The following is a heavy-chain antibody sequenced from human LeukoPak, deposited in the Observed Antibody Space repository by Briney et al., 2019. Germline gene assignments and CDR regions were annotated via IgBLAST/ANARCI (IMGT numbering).Heavy chain of an antibody. Sequence: SVKVSCKASGGSFSSYAISWVRQAPGQGLEWMGWIIPIVGTTNYAQKFQGRLTITADTSTRTAYMELSRQRSEDTAVYYGATDKPKGVLNNDFWCGYDYWGQGTLVTVSS. J-gene: IGHJ4*02. CDR3: ATDKPKGVLNNDFWCGYDY. CDR1: GGSFSSYA. CDR2: IIPIVGTT. D-gene: IGHD3-3*01. V-gene: IGHV1-69*06.